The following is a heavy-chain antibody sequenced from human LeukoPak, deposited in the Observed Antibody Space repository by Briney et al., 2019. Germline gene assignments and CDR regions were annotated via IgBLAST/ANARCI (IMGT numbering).Heavy chain of an antibody. CDR3: ARHEYSGYVES. V-gene: IGHV4-39*01. CDR1: GGSISSNNYY. CDR2: IYYSGSS. Sequence: SETLSLTCTVSGGSISSNNYYWGWIRQPPGKGLEWIGNIYYSGSSYYNPSLKSRVTISVDTSKNQFSLKLSSVTAADTAVYYCARHEYSGYVESWGQGTLVTVPS. D-gene: IGHD5-12*01. J-gene: IGHJ5*02.